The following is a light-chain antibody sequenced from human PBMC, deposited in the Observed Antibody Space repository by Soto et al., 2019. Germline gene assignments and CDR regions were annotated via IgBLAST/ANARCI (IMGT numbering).Light chain of an antibody. V-gene: IGKV3-15*01. Sequence: IVMTQSPATLSVSPGERAKLSCRASQSVGTKLAWYQQTPGQAPRLLIYGASNRATGVPARLSGSVSGTEFTLTIASXQSEDFAIYYCQQYSSWLWTFGQGTKVDIK. CDR2: GAS. CDR3: QQYSSWLWT. CDR1: QSVGTK. J-gene: IGKJ1*01.